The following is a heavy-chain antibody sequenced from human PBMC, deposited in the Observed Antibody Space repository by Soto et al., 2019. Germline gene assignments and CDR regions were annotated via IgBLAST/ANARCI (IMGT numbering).Heavy chain of an antibody. CDR2: ISSSGSTI. CDR1: GFTFSDYY. D-gene: IGHD3-22*01. Sequence: GGSLRLSCAASGFTFSDYYMSWIRQAPGKGLEWVSYISSSGSTIYYADSVKGRFTISRDNAKNSLYLQMNSLRAEDTAVYYCARDRYYDSSGYYRPPDYYGMDVWDQGTTVTVSS. J-gene: IGHJ6*02. V-gene: IGHV3-11*01. CDR3: ARDRYYDSSGYYRPPDYYGMDV.